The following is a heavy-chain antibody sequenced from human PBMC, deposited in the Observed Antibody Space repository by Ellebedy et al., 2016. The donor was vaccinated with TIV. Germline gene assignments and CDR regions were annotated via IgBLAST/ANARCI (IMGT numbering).Heavy chain of an antibody. V-gene: IGHV1-69*13. CDR3: ARGLEPYYYYGMDV. CDR1: GYSFTGYY. D-gene: IGHD1-1*01. J-gene: IGHJ6*02. CDR2: IIPIFGTA. Sequence: AASVKVSCKASGYSFTGYYMHWVRQAPGQGLEWMGGIIPIFGTANYAQKFQGRVTITADESTSTAYMELSSLRSEDTAVYYCARGLEPYYYYGMDVWGQGTTVTVSS.